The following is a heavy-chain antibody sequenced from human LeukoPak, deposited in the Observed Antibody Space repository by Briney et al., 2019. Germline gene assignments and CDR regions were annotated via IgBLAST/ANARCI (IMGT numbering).Heavy chain of an antibody. CDR2: IYYSRST. CDR3: ARAPTVTFFDY. V-gene: IGHV4-34*01. D-gene: IGHD4-17*01. CDR1: GGSFSGYY. Sequence: PSETLSLTCAVYGGSFSGYYWGWIRQPPGKGLEWIGSIYYSRSTYYNPSLKSRVTISVDTPKNQFSLKLSSVTAADTAVYYCARAPTVTFFDYWGQGTLVTVSS. J-gene: IGHJ4*02.